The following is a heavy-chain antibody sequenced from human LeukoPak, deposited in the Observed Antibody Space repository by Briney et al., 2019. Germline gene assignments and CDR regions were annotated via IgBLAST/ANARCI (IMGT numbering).Heavy chain of an antibody. V-gene: IGHV3-66*01. J-gene: IGHJ4*02. CDR1: GFTFSIYD. CDR2: IYSGGST. Sequence: GGSLRLSCAGSGFTFSIYDMHRVRQAPGKGLEWVSVIYSGGSTYYADSVKGRFTISRDNSKNTLYLQMNSLRAEDTAVYYCARERGHLDYWGQGTLVTVSS. CDR3: ARERGHLDY. D-gene: IGHD6-25*01.